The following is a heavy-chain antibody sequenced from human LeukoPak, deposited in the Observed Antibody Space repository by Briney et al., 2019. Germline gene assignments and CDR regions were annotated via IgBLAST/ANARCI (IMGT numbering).Heavy chain of an antibody. D-gene: IGHD2-21*02. J-gene: IGHJ4*02. Sequence: PGGSLRLSCAASGFTFSSYAMHWVRQAPGKGLEWVAVISYDGSNKYYADSVKGRFTISRDNSKNTLYLQMNSLRAEDTAVYYCARGRRGYCGGDWYQNDYWGQGTLVTVSS. CDR3: ARGRRGYCGGDWYQNDY. V-gene: IGHV3-30-3*01. CDR2: ISYDGSNK. CDR1: GFTFSSYA.